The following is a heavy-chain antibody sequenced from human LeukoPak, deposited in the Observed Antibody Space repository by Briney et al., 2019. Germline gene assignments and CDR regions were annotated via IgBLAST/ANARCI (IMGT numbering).Heavy chain of an antibody. V-gene: IGHV3-30*18. D-gene: IGHD3-22*01. Sequence: PGRSLRLSCAASGFTFSSYGMHWVRQAPGKGLEWVAVISYDGSNKYYADSVKGRFTISRDNSKNTLYLQMNSLRAEDTAVYYCAKDPRHYYDSSGYPGPYYFDYWGQGTLVTVSS. J-gene: IGHJ4*02. CDR1: GFTFSSYG. CDR3: AKDPRHYYDSSGYPGPYYFDY. CDR2: ISYDGSNK.